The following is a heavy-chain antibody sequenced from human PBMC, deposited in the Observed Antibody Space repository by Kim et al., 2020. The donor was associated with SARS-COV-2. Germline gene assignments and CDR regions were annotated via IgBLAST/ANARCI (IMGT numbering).Heavy chain of an antibody. CDR2: INPNSGGT. D-gene: IGHD5-12*01. V-gene: IGHV1-2*06. CDR1: GYTFTGYY. Sequence: ASVKVSCKASGYTFTGYYMHWVRQAPGQGLEWMGRINPNSGGTNYAQKFQGRVTMTRDTSISTAYMELSRLRSDDTAVYYCARVCDIGGDGYNYLGDYWGQGTLVTVSS. J-gene: IGHJ4*02. CDR3: ARVCDIGGDGYNYLGDY.